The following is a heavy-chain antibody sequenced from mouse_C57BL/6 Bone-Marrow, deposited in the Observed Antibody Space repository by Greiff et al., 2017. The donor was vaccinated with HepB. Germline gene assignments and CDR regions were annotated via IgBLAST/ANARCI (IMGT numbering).Heavy chain of an antibody. Sequence: EVKLVESGGDLVKPGGSLKLSCAASGFTFSSYGMSWVRQTPDKRLEWVATISSGGSYTYYPDNVKGRFTISRDNAKNTLYLQMSSLKSEDTAMYYCASQTARGYDYWGQGTSVTVSS. CDR1: GFTFSSYG. D-gene: IGHD3-2*01. J-gene: IGHJ4*01. CDR2: ISSGGSYT. V-gene: IGHV5-6*02. CDR3: ASQTARGYDY.